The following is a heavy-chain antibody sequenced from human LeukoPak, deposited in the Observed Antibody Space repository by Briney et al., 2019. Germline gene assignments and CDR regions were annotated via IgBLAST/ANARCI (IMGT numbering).Heavy chain of an antibody. Sequence: SETLSLTCTVSGGSISAGSYYWAWIRQSPGKGLEWIGTIYYIGTTYYNPSLKSRLTMSVDTSKNQFSLKLSSVTAADTAVYYCARDRYYYDSSGYPYYFDYWGQGTLVTVSS. CDR2: IYYIGTT. CDR1: GGSISAGSYY. V-gene: IGHV4-39*07. D-gene: IGHD3-22*01. J-gene: IGHJ4*02. CDR3: ARDRYYYDSSGYPYYFDY.